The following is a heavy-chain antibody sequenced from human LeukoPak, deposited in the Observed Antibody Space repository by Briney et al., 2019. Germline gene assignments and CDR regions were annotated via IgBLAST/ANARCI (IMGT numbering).Heavy chain of an antibody. V-gene: IGHV4-59*12. Sequence: SETLSLTCTVSGDSISSYYWSWIRQPPGKGLEWIGYIYYSGSTNYNPSLKSRVTISVDTSKNQFSLKLSSVTAADTAVYYCARSSLNTWTYWGQGTLVTVSS. CDR2: IYYSGST. D-gene: IGHD1-1*01. J-gene: IGHJ4*02. CDR1: GDSISSYY. CDR3: ARSSLNTWTY.